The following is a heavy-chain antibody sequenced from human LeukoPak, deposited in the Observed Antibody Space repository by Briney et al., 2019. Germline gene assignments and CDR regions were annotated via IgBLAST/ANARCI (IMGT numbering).Heavy chain of an antibody. CDR3: ASNLRSTAYREFDY. J-gene: IGHJ4*02. CDR2: INTDGGTT. V-gene: IGHV3-74*01. CDR1: GFTFGAYL. D-gene: IGHD2/OR15-2a*01. Sequence: GGSLRLSCAASGFTFGAYLMHWVRHAPGKGLVWVSRINTDGGTTTYADSVKGRFTISRDNAKNTLYLQMNSLRAEDTAVYYCASNLRSTAYREFDYWGQGTLVTVSS.